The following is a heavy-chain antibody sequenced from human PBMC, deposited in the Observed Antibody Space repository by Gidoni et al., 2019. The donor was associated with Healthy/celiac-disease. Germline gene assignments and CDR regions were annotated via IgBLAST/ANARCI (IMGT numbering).Heavy chain of an antibody. Sequence: EVQLLESGGGLVQPGGSLRLSCAASGFTFSSYAMSWVRQAPGKGLEWVSAIRGSGGSTYYADSVKGRFTISRDNSKNTLYLQMNSLRAEDTAVYYCAKQRRGSTRGGRELLRTQYFDYWGQGTLVTVSS. D-gene: IGHD1-26*01. CDR3: AKQRRGSTRGGRELLRTQYFDY. CDR2: IRGSGGST. V-gene: IGHV3-23*01. J-gene: IGHJ4*02. CDR1: GFTFSSYA.